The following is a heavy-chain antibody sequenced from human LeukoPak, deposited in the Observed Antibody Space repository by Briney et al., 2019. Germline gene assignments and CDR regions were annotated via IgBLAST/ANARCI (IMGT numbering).Heavy chain of an antibody. Sequence: SETLSLTCTVSGGSISCYYWSWIRQPPGKGLEWIGYIYYSGSTNYNPSLKSRVTISVDTSKNQFSLKLSSVTAADTAVYYCAREHGDGSGAYFDYWGQGTLVTVSS. CDR2: IYYSGST. CDR3: AREHGDGSGAYFDY. J-gene: IGHJ4*02. V-gene: IGHV4-59*01. CDR1: GGSISCYY. D-gene: IGHD3-10*01.